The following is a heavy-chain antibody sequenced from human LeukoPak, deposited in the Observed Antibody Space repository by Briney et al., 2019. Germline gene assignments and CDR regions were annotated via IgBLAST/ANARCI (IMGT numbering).Heavy chain of an antibody. CDR1: GFTFDDYG. CDR2: INWNGGST. V-gene: IGHV3-20*04. J-gene: IGHJ4*02. CDR3: AREERWLQSFALVDY. D-gene: IGHD5-24*01. Sequence: GGSLRLSCAASGFTFDDYGMSWVRQAPGKGLEWVSGINWNGGSTGYADSVKGRFTISRDNARNSLYLQMNSLRADDTALYYCAREERWLQSFALVDYWGQGTLVTVSS.